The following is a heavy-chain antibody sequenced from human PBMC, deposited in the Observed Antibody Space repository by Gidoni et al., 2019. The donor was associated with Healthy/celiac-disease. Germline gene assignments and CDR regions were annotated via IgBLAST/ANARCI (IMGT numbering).Heavy chain of an antibody. CDR1: GVTLRSYA. Sequence: QVQLVQSGAEVKKPGSSVKVSCKASGVTLRSYAISWVRQAPGQALEWMGGIIPIFGTANYAQKFQGRVTITADESTSTAYMELSSLRSEDTAVYYCARGRPRGGPFDPWGQGTLVTVSS. J-gene: IGHJ5*02. V-gene: IGHV1-69*01. D-gene: IGHD2-15*01. CDR2: IIPIFGTA. CDR3: ARGRPRGGPFDP.